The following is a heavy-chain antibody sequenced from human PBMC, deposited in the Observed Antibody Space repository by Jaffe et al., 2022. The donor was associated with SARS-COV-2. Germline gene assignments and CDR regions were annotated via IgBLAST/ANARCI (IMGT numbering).Heavy chain of an antibody. Sequence: EVQLLESGGGLVQRGGSLRISCAASGFMFSSCAMSWVRQAPGKGLEWVSTISDGGDSTNYADSAKGRFTISRDNSKNTLFLQMNSLRAEDTAIYYCAKSDGYNYDSSFDVWGQGTMVTVSS. CDR3: AKSDGYNYDSSFDV. J-gene: IGHJ3*01. CDR2: ISDGGDST. V-gene: IGHV3-23*01. CDR1: GFMFSSCA. D-gene: IGHD5-12*01.